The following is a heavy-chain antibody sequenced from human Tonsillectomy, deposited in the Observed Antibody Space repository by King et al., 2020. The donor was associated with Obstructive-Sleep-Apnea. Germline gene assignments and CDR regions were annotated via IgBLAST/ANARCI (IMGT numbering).Heavy chain of an antibody. Sequence: VQLVESGGGLVHSGGSLRLSCAASGFTVSNNYMSWVRQAPGKGLELVSLIYSGGTTYYADSVKGRFTISRDDSKNTLFLQMNSLRVEDTAVYYCARANRDTTIVVLGGQGPLVTVSS. CDR1: GFTVSNNY. D-gene: IGHD3-22*01. CDR2: IYSGGTT. V-gene: IGHV3-66*01. CDR3: ARANRDTTIVVL. J-gene: IGHJ4*02.